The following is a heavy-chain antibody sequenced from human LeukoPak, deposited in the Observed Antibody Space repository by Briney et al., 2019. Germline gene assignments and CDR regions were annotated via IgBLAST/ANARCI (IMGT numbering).Heavy chain of an antibody. Sequence: SETLSLTCTVSGGSISSYYWSWIRQPPGKGLEWIGYMYYSGSTNYNPSLKSRVTISLDTPKNQFSLKLSSVTAADTAVYYCARSDYYGSTHDAFDIWGQGTMVTVS. CDR2: MYYSGST. CDR1: GGSISSYY. J-gene: IGHJ3*02. D-gene: IGHD3-10*01. CDR3: ARSDYYGSTHDAFDI. V-gene: IGHV4-59*01.